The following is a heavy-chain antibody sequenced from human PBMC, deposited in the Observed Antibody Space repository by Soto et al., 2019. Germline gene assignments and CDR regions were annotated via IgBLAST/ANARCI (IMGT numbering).Heavy chain of an antibody. CDR1: GGSFSGYY. V-gene: IGHV4-34*01. Sequence: AVYGGSFSGYYWSWIRQPPGKGLEWIGEINHSGSTNYNPSLKSRVTISVDTSKNQFSLKLSSVTAADTAVYYCARKRHKQWLTPDNWFDPWGQGTLVTVSS. CDR3: ARKRHKQWLTPDNWFDP. CDR2: INHSGST. D-gene: IGHD6-19*01. J-gene: IGHJ5*02.